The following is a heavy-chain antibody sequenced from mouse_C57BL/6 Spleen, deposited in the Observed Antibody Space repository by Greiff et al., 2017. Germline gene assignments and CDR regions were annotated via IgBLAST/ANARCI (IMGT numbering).Heavy chain of an antibody. CDR3: ATNWDFDY. D-gene: IGHD4-1*02. J-gene: IGHJ2*01. Sequence: QVQLQQPGAELVMPGASVKLSCKASGYTFTSYWMHWVKQSPGQGLEWIGEIDPSDSYTNYNQKFKGKSTLTVDKSSSTAYMQLSSLTSEDSAVYYCATNWDFDYWGQGTTLTVSS. V-gene: IGHV1-69*01. CDR2: IDPSDSYT. CDR1: GYTFTSYW.